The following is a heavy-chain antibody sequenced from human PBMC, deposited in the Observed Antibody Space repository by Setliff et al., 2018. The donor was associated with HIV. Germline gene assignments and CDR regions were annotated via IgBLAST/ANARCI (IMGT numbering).Heavy chain of an antibody. D-gene: IGHD6-13*01. CDR2: VNPNSGNT. J-gene: IGHJ6*02. Sequence: ASVKVSCKPSGYTFTAYGLSWVRQAPGQGLEWMGWVNPNSGNTGYAPKLQGRVTMTRNTSISTAYMELSSLRSDDTAVYYCASSWSRVPYYGMDVWGQGTTVTVSS. CDR3: ASSWSRVPYYGMDV. CDR1: GYTFTAYG. V-gene: IGHV1-8*02.